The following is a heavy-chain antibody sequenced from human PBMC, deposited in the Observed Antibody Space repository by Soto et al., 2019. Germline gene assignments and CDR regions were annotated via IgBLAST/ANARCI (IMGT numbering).Heavy chain of an antibody. CDR2: IKQNGSNK. V-gene: IGHV3-7*01. J-gene: IGHJ4*02. CDR3: ARDRTDYDYVWGSYRYYFDY. CDR1: GFTFSSYW. D-gene: IGHD3-16*02. Sequence: GGSLRLSCAGSGFTFSSYWMSGVRQAPGKGLECVANIKQNGSNKYYVDSVKGRLTISRDNAKNSLYLQMNSLRDEDTAVYYCARDRTDYDYVWGSYRYYFDYWGQGTLVTVSS.